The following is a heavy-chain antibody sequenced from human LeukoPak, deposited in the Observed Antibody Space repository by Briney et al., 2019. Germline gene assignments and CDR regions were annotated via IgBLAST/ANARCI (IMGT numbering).Heavy chain of an antibody. CDR2: IYYSGST. J-gene: IGHJ5*02. V-gene: IGHV4-59*01. Sequence: SETLSLTCTVSGGSISSYYWSWIRQPPGKGLEWIGYIYYSGSTNYNPSLKSRVTISVDASKNQFSLKLSSVTAADTAVYYCARVIRKQQLVLGWFDPWGQGTLVTVSS. D-gene: IGHD6-13*01. CDR1: GGSISSYY. CDR3: ARVIRKQQLVLGWFDP.